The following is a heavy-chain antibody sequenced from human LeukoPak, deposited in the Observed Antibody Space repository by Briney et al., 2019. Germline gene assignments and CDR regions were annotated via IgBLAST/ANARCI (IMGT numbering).Heavy chain of an antibody. V-gene: IGHV3-23*01. J-gene: IGHJ5*02. CDR1: GFTFSSSA. CDR3: AKDRCSSTTCHGPNSFDP. D-gene: IGHD2-2*01. Sequence: GGSLRLSCAASGFTFSSSAMSWVRQAPGKGLEWGSAISVSGGSTYYADSVKGRSTISRDNSSNTLYMQTNRRRTKGTVVYYCAKDRCSSTTCHGPNSFDPWGQGTLVTVSS. CDR2: ISVSGGST.